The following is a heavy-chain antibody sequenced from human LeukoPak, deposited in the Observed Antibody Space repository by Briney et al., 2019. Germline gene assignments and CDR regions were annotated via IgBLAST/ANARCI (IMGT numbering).Heavy chain of an antibody. CDR2: ITGSGSGA. J-gene: IGHJ3*01. V-gene: IGHV3-23*01. Sequence: GGSLRLSCAASGFTFSSFGMYWVRQAPGKGLEWVSVITGSGSGADYADSVKGRFTISRDNSQNTVHLQMNSLRAEDTAVYYCVREGVNSPDDTLDVWGQGTVVTVSS. D-gene: IGHD3-3*01. CDR1: GFTFSSFG. CDR3: VREGVNSPDDTLDV.